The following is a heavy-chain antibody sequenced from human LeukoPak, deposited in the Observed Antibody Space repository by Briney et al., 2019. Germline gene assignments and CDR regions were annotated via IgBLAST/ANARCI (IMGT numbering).Heavy chain of an antibody. CDR3: ARVGRKTTVVPPDFDC. D-gene: IGHD4-23*01. V-gene: IGHV4-59*01. CDR1: AGSIRRSY. J-gene: IGHJ4*02. CDR2: IHYSGST. Sequence: PSETPSLNCTVSAGSIRRSYWSWAGHPPEEGLELTGYIHYSGSTHYNASIKSRLTMSVDMSKDQFSLKLTSLTAADTAVYYCARVGRKTTVVPPDFDCWGQGTLVTVSS.